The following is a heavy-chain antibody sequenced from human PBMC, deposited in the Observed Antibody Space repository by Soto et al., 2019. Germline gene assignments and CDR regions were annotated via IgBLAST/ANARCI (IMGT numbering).Heavy chain of an antibody. V-gene: IGHV3-23*01. CDR1: GFTFSSYA. CDR3: VKKELGSLKADGAGVYCYASSDH. D-gene: IGHD2-21*01. Sequence: EVQLLESGGGLVQPGGSLRLSCAASGFTFSSYAIIWVRQAPGKGREWVATISGGGDGANYADSVQDHFTMSSDNAKNYVDLQKNSLTTEDNATKNSVKKELGSLKADGAGVYCYASSDHWGQGALVTVSS. CDR2: ISGGGDGA. J-gene: IGHJ4*02.